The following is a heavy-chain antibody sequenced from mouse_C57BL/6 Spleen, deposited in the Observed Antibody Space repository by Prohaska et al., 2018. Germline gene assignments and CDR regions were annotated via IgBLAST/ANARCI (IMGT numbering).Heavy chain of an antibody. J-gene: IGHJ2*01. Sequence: QIQLQQSGPELVKPGASVKISCKASGYTFTDYYINWVKQRPGQGLEWIGWMYPGSGNTKYNEKFKGKATLTVDTSSSTADMQLSSLTSEDSAVYYCARKSLSYGSSDYWGQGTTLTVSS. D-gene: IGHD1-1*01. CDR2: MYPGSGNT. V-gene: IGHV1-84*01. CDR3: ARKSLSYGSSDY. CDR1: GYTFTDYY.